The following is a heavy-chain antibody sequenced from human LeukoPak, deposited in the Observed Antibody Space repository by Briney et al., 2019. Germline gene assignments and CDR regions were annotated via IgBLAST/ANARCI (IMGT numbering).Heavy chain of an antibody. CDR2: FSDSRSTI. V-gene: IGHV3-48*01. CDR3: ARRHGSGWFYFDH. J-gene: IGHJ4*02. D-gene: IGHD6-19*01. Sequence: PGGSLRLSCAASGFTFSTYGMNWVRQAPGKGLEWVSYFSDSRSTIYYADSVKGRFTISRDNAQNSLYLQMNSLRAEDTAVYYCARRHGSGWFYFDHWGQGTLVTVSS. CDR1: GFTFSTYG.